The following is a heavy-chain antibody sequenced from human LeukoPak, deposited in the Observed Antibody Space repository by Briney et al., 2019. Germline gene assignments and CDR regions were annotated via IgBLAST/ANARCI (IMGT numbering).Heavy chain of an antibody. CDR3: ERDGLLWFGISNWFDP. CDR2: INPSGGST. D-gene: IGHD3-10*01. Sequence: ASVKVSCKSSGYTFTSYYMHWVRQAPGQGLEWMGIINPSGGSTSYAQKFQGRVTMTRDASTSTVYMELRSLRSEDTAVYYCERDGLLWFGISNWFDPWGQGTLVTVSS. CDR1: GYTFTSYY. V-gene: IGHV1-46*01. J-gene: IGHJ5*02.